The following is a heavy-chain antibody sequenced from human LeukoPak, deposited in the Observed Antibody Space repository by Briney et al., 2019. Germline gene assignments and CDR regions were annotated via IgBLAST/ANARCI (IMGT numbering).Heavy chain of an antibody. D-gene: IGHD3-3*01. CDR1: GYTFTSYG. J-gene: IGHJ4*02. Sequence: ASVKVSCKASGYTFTSYGISWVRQAPGQGLEWVGWISAYNGNTNYAQKLQGRVTMTTDTSTSTAYMELRSLRSDDTAVYYCARVNTIFGVVINLGYWGQGTLVTVSS. V-gene: IGHV1-18*01. CDR3: ARVNTIFGVVINLGY. CDR2: ISAYNGNT.